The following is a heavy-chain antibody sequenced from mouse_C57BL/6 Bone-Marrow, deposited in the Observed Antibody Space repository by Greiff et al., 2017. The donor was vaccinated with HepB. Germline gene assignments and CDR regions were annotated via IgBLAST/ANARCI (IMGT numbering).Heavy chain of an antibody. V-gene: IGHV1-64*01. CDR1: GYTFTSYW. CDR3: ARSAQLLRSTWFAY. Sequence: QVQLQQPGAELVKPGASVKLSCKASGYTFTSYWMHWVKQRPGQGLEWIGMIHPNSGSTNYNEKFKSKATLTVDKSSSTAYMQLSSLTSEDSAVYYCARSAQLLRSTWFAYWGQGTLVTVSA. CDR2: IHPNSGST. D-gene: IGHD1-1*01. J-gene: IGHJ3*01.